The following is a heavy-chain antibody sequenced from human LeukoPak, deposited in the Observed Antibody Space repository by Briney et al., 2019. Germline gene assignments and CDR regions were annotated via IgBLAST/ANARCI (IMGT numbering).Heavy chain of an antibody. D-gene: IGHD2-2*02. J-gene: IGHJ4*02. V-gene: IGHV4-31*03. Sequence: SETLSLTCTVSGGSISSGGYYWSWIRQHPGKGLEWIGYIYYSGSTYYNPSLKSRVTISVDTSKNQFSLKLSSVTAADTAVYYCARAVVVPAAIPVVAIAARPDLSYYFDYWGQGTLVTVSS. CDR1: GGSISSGGYY. CDR2: IYYSGST. CDR3: ARAVVVPAAIPVVAIAARPDLSYYFDY.